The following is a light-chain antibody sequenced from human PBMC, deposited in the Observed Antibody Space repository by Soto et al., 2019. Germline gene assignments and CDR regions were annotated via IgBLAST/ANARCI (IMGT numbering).Light chain of an antibody. Sequence: SYELTQPPSVSVAPGKTARITCGGNNIGSKSVHWYQQKPGQAPVLVIYYDSDRPSGIPERFSGSNSGNTATLIISRVEAGDEADYYCQVWDSSSDHPVFAGGTKRTVL. CDR1: NIGSKS. CDR2: YDS. V-gene: IGLV3-21*04. J-gene: IGLJ3*02. CDR3: QVWDSSSDHPV.